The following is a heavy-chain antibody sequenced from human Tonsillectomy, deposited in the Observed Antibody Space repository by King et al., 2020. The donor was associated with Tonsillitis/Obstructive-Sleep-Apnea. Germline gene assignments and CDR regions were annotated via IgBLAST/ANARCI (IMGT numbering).Heavy chain of an antibody. Sequence: VQLVESGGGLVQPGGSLRLSCAASGFTFSNYWVYWVRQAPGKGLEWVANIKQDGSEKYYVDSVKVRFTISRDNAKNSLYLQMNSLRAEDTAVYYCARDQAGGWYFDLWGRGTLVTVSS. CDR3: ARDQAGGWYFDL. V-gene: IGHV3-7*03. J-gene: IGHJ2*01. D-gene: IGHD3-10*01. CDR1: GFTFSNYW. CDR2: IKQDGSEK.